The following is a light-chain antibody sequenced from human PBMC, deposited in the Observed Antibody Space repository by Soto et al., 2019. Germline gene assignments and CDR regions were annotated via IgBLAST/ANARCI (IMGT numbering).Light chain of an antibody. CDR1: SIDVGGYNY. CDR2: GVT. V-gene: IGLV2-14*01. CDR3: TSYIHRRTLVV. J-gene: IGLJ2*01. Sequence: QSALTQPASVSGSPGQSITISCTGTSIDVGGYNYVSWYQHHPGKAPKLMYGVTNRPSGVSNRFSGSKSGNTASLTISGLXXXXXXXYYCTSYIHRRTLVVFGGGTKLTV.